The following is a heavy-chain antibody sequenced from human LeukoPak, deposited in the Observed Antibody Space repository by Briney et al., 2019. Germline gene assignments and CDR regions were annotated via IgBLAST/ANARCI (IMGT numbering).Heavy chain of an antibody. D-gene: IGHD7-27*01. Sequence: PSETLSLTCTVSGGSISSYYWSWIRQPPGKGLEWIGYIYHSGSTNYNPSLKSRVTISVDTSKNQFSLKLSSVTAADTAVYYCARDGPPKSPGELYYYGMDVWGQGTTVTVSS. CDR1: GGSISSYY. V-gene: IGHV4-59*01. CDR2: IYHSGST. CDR3: ARDGPPKSPGELYYYGMDV. J-gene: IGHJ6*02.